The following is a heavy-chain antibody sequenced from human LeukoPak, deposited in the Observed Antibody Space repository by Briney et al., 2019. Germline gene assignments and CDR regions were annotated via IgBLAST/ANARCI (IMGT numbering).Heavy chain of an antibody. D-gene: IGHD3-22*01. CDR2: ISAYNGNT. J-gene: IGHJ4*02. V-gene: IGHV1-18*01. CDR1: SYTFTNYG. Sequence: ASVKVSCKASSYTFTNYGINWVRQAPGQGLEWMGWISAYNGNTNYAQKLQGRVTMTTDTSTTTAYMELRSLRSDDTAVYYCARAHGYESSGYSEAFLGYWGQGTLVTVSS. CDR3: ARAHGYESSGYSEAFLGY.